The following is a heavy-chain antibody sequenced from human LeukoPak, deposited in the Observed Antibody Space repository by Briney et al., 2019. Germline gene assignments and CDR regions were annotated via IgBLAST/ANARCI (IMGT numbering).Heavy chain of an antibody. V-gene: IGHV4-30-4*01. D-gene: IGHD5-18*01. CDR3: ARARENSYGPFDY. Sequence: SQTLSLTCTVSGGSISSGNYYWSWIRQPPGKGLEWIGYIYHSGSTYYNPSLKSRVTISVDTSKNQFSLKLSSVTAADTAVYYWARARENSYGPFDYGGQETLVTVSS. CDR2: IYHSGST. J-gene: IGHJ4*02. CDR1: GGSISSGNYY.